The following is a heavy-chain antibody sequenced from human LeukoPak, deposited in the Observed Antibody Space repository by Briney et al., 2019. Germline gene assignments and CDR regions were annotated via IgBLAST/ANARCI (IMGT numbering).Heavy chain of an antibody. CDR2: IYYSGST. J-gene: IGHJ4*02. CDR1: GGSISSGDYY. CDR3: AREDRGWYYFDY. Sequence: SDTLSLTCTVSGGSISSGDYYWSWIRQPPGKGLEWIGYIYYSGSTYYNPSLKSRVTISVDTSKNQFPLKLSSVTAADTAVYYCAREDRGWYYFDYWGQGTLVTVSS. V-gene: IGHV4-30-4*02. D-gene: IGHD6-19*01.